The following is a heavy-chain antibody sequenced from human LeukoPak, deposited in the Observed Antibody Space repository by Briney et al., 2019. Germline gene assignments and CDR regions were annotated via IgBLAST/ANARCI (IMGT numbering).Heavy chain of an antibody. J-gene: IGHJ4*02. Sequence: SETLSLTCAVYGGSFSGYYWSWIRQPPGKGQDWIGEINHSGSTNYNPSLKSRVTISVDTSKNQFSLKLSSVTAADTAVYYCARGRGSSSWYSDYWGQGTLVTVSS. CDR1: GGSFSGYY. V-gene: IGHV4-34*01. CDR3: ARGRGSSSWYSDY. CDR2: INHSGST. D-gene: IGHD6-13*01.